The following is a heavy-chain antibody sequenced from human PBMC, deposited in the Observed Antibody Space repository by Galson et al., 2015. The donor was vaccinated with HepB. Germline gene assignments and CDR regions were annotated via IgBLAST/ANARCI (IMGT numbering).Heavy chain of an antibody. D-gene: IGHD6-19*01. V-gene: IGHV4-59*01. CDR2: IYYSGST. J-gene: IGHJ5*02. Sequence: ETLSLTCTVSGGSISSYYWSWIRQPPGKGLEWIGYIYYSGSTNYNPSLKSRVTISVDTSKNQFSLKLSSVTAADTAVYYCARATRGGIAVAGTGWFDPWGQGTLVTVSS. CDR1: GGSISSYY. CDR3: ARATRGGIAVAGTGWFDP.